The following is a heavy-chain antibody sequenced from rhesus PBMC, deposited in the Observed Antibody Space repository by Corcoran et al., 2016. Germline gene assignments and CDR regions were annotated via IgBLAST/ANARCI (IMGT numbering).Heavy chain of an antibody. CDR1: GGSISGYYL. V-gene: IGHV4-143*01. D-gene: IGHD4-29*01. J-gene: IGHJ4*01. CDR2: LNVNRGRT. CDR3: ARYTDYGSSSLLGD. Sequence: QVQLQESGPGVVKPSETLSLTCAVSGGSISGYYLWSWIRQPPGKGLEWLGELNVNRGRTNSHPALKIRVTISKDASKNQFSLKLSAVTAADTAVYYCARYTDYGSSSLLGDWGQGVLVTVSA.